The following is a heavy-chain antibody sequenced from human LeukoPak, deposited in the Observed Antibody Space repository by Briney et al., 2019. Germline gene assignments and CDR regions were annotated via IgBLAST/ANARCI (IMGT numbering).Heavy chain of an antibody. J-gene: IGHJ4*02. CDR2: MNSDESST. D-gene: IGHD2-15*01. Sequence: PGGSLRLSCTASGFTFSRYWMHWVRQAPGKGLVWVSRMNSDESSTSYADSVKGRFTISRDNAKNTLYLQMNSLRAEDTAVYYCARGGWYYFDYWGQGTLVTVSS. CDR3: ARGGWYYFDY. V-gene: IGHV3-74*01. CDR1: GFTFSRYW.